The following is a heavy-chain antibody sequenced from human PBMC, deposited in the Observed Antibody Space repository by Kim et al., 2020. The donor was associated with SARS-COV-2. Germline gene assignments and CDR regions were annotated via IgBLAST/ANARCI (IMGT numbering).Heavy chain of an antibody. CDR3: ARDEWRFLEWSFIGIDAFDI. Sequence: GGSLRLSCAASGFTFSSYSMNWVRQAPVKGLEWVSSISSSSSYIYYADSVKGRFTISRDNAKNSLYLQMNSLRAEDTAVYYCARDEWRFLEWSFIGIDAFDIWGQGTMVTVSS. CDR2: ISSSSSYI. J-gene: IGHJ3*02. D-gene: IGHD3-3*01. V-gene: IGHV3-21*01. CDR1: GFTFSSYS.